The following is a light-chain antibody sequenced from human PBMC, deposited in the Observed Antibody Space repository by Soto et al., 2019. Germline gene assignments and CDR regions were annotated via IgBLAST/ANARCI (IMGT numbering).Light chain of an antibody. V-gene: IGKV1-12*01. Sequence: IRMYHSPASVSSSEGDRVTITCRASQGLNNWLAWYQQKPGKAPNLLIYATSSLRSGVPSRFSGGGSGTDFTLTISSLQPEDFATYYCQQSDSIPLTFAQGTRLEI. CDR2: ATS. CDR1: QGLNNW. J-gene: IGKJ5*01. CDR3: QQSDSIPLT.